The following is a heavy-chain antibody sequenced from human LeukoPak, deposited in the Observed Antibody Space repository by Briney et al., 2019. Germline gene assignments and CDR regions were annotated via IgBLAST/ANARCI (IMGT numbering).Heavy chain of an antibody. D-gene: IGHD4-17*01. CDR1: GFTVSSNY. CDR2: IYSGGST. J-gene: IGHJ1*01. Sequence: GGSLRLSCAASGFTVSSNYMSWVRQAPGEGLEWVSVIYSGGSTYYADSVKGRFTISRDNSKNTVDLQMNGLRADDTAVYYCAKGAYGDYRYFQHWGQGTLVTVSS. CDR3: AKGAYGDYRYFQH. V-gene: IGHV3-66*01.